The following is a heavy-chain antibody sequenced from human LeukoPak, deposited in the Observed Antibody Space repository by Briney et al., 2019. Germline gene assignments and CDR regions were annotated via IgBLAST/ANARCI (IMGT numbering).Heavy chain of an antibody. J-gene: IGHJ3*02. D-gene: IGHD3-3*01. Sequence: NPSETLSLTCTVSGGSISSSSYYWGWIRQPPGKGLEWIGSIYYSGSTYYNPSLKSRVTISVDTSKNQFSLKLSSVTAADTAVYYCASAAYEDAITIFGVATYAFDIWGQGTMVTVSS. CDR2: IYYSGST. CDR3: ASAAYEDAITIFGVATYAFDI. V-gene: IGHV4-39*01. CDR1: GGSISSSSYY.